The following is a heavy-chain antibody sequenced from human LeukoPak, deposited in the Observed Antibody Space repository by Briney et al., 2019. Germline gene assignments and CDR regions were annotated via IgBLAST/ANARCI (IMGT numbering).Heavy chain of an antibody. Sequence: SHTLSLTYAISGDSLSIKRAAWNWLRQSPTRGLEWLGRTYYMSKWDNDYVLFVKSRITINPDTSKNQFSLQLNSVTPEDTAVYYCARSHWNYDIHFDSWGQGTLVTVSS. V-gene: IGHV6-1*01. CDR1: GDSLSIKRAA. J-gene: IGHJ5*01. CDR3: ARSHWNYDIHFDS. CDR2: TYYMSKWDN. D-gene: IGHD1-7*01.